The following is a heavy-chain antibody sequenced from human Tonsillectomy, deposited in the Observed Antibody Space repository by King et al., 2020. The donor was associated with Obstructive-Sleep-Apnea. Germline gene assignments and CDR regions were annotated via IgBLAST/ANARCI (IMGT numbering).Heavy chain of an antibody. V-gene: IGHV1-18*03. Sequence: QLVQSGAEVKKPGASVKVSCKASGYTFTSYSISWLRQAPGQGLEWMGWISVYNGNTKYAQKVQGRVTMTTDTSTTTAYMELRRLRSDDMAVYYCARDLGIVVGPHDYWGQGTLVTVSS. J-gene: IGHJ4*02. CDR3: ARDLGIVVGPHDY. D-gene: IGHD6-19*01. CDR2: ISVYNGNT. CDR1: GYTFTSYS.